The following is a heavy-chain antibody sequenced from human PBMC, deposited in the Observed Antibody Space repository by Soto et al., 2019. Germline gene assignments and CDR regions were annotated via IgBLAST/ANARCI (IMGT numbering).Heavy chain of an antibody. CDR1: GGTFSTYG. CDR2: IIPFVGTA. D-gene: IGHD1-26*01. V-gene: IGHV1-69*06. J-gene: IGHJ4*02. CDR3: VRRTEGKEGYSY. Sequence: QVQLVQSGAEVKKPGSSVKVSCQVSGGTFSTYGLGWVRQAPGQGLEWMGAIIPFVGTANYAQKLRDRVTITADRSTTPTYMEVKSLTLEDTAVYYCVRRTEGKEGYSYWGQGTLVSVS.